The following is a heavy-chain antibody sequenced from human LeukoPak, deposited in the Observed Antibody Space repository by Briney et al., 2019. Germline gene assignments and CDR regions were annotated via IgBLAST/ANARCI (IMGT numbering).Heavy chain of an antibody. CDR3: AREFNRYNWNYGSALL. D-gene: IGHD1-7*01. J-gene: IGHJ4*02. CDR2: INPNSGGT. CDR1: GYTFTGYY. V-gene: IGHV1-2*06. Sequence: ASEKVSCKASGYTFTGYYMHWVRQAPGQGLEWVGRINPNSGGTNYAQKFQGRVTMTRDTSISTAYMELSRLRSDDTAVYYCAREFNRYNWNYGSALLWGQGTLVTVSS.